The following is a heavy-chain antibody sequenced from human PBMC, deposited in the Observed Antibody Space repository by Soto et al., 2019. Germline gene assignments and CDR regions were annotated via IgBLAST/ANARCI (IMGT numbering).Heavy chain of an antibody. D-gene: IGHD2-15*01. CDR1: GYTFTTYG. Sequence: QVQLVQSGAEVKKPGASMRVSCKASGYTFTTYGISWVRQAPGQGLEWMGWVSANNGDTKYAQKFQDRITLTTDTSTSTAYMEVRGLRSDDTALYFCARDFRRAFCSGTGCCFDYWGQGTPVTVSS. V-gene: IGHV1-18*01. CDR3: ARDFRRAFCSGTGCCFDY. CDR2: VSANNGDT. J-gene: IGHJ4*02.